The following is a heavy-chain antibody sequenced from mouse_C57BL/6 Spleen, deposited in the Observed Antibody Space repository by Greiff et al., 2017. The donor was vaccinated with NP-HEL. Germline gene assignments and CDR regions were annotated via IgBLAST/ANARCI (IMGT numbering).Heavy chain of an antibody. CDR2: IHPNSGSA. D-gene: IGHD1-1*01. Sequence: QVQLQQPGAELVKPGASVKLSCKASGYTFTSYWMHWVKQRPGQGLEWIGMIHPNSGSANYNEKFKSKATLTVDKSSSTAYMQLSSLTSEDSAVYYCARLYGSSLWFAYWGQGTLVTVSA. CDR3: ARLYGSSLWFAY. V-gene: IGHV1-64*01. CDR1: GYTFTSYW. J-gene: IGHJ3*01.